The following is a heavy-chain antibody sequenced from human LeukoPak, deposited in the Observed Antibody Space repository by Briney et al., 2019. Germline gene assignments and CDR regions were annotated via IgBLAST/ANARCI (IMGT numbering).Heavy chain of an antibody. D-gene: IGHD6-13*01. CDR3: ARELYVVAAAGYDY. Sequence: GGSLRLSCAASGFTFDDYGMSWVRQAPGKGLEWVSGINWNGGSTGYADSVKGRFTISRDNAKNSLYLQMNSLRAEDTAVYYCARELYVVAAAGYDYWGQGTLVTVSS. CDR1: GFTFDDYG. V-gene: IGHV3-20*04. J-gene: IGHJ4*02. CDR2: INWNGGST.